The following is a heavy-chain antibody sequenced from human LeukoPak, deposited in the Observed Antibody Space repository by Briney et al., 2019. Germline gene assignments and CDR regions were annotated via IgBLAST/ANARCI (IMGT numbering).Heavy chain of an antibody. D-gene: IGHD3-22*01. Sequence: GGSLRLSCAASGFTFRTYGMSWVRQAPGKGREWVSLINSGASAFYTDPLKGRITISRHNSKNTLYLQRNSLRHDDTAVYYCARRGYNYGQCGYCFVSWGQGALVTVSS. J-gene: IGHJ4*02. CDR2: INSGASA. CDR1: GFTFRTYG. CDR3: ARRGYNYGQCGYCFVS. V-gene: IGHV3-23*01.